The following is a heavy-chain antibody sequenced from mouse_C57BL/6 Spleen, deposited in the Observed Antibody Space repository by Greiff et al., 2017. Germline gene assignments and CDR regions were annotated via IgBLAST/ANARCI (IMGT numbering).Heavy chain of an antibody. Sequence: VKLVESGAELVRPGASVTLSCKASGYTFTDYEMHWVKQTPVHGLEWIGAIDPETGGTAYNQKFKGKAILTADKSSSTAYMELRSLTSEDSAVXYCTREGGYYFDYWGQGTTLTVSS. CDR3: TREGGYYFDY. CDR2: IDPETGGT. J-gene: IGHJ2*01. CDR1: GYTFTDYE. V-gene: IGHV1-15*01. D-gene: IGHD1-1*02.